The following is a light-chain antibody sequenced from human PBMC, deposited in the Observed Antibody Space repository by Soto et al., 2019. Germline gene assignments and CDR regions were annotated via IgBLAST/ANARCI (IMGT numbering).Light chain of an antibody. J-gene: IGKJ3*01. CDR2: GAS. Sequence: EIVVTQSPVTLSLSPGERATLSCRASQSVSGNSLAWYQQGPGQAPRLLIYGASSRATGTPDRFSGSGSGTDFTLTISRLEPEDFAVYYCEQYGISPYTFGPGTKVEIK. V-gene: IGKV3-20*01. CDR3: EQYGISPYT. CDR1: QSVSGNS.